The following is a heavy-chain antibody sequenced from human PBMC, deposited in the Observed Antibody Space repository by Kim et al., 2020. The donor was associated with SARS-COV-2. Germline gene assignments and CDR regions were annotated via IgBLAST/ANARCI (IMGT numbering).Heavy chain of an antibody. CDR2: IWYDGSNK. Sequence: GGSLRLSCAASGFTFSSYAMHWVRQAPGKGLEWVAVIWYDGSNKYYADSVKGRFTISRDNSKNTLYLQMNSLRAEDTAVYYCALVPAAMGDDYWGQGTLVTVSS. CDR1: GFTFSSYA. V-gene: IGHV3-33*01. CDR3: ALVPAAMGDDY. J-gene: IGHJ4*02. D-gene: IGHD2-2*01.